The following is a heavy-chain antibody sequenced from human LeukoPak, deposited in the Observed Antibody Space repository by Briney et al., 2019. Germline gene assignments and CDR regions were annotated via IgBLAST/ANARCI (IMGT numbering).Heavy chain of an antibody. J-gene: IGHJ4*02. CDR3: ARDAWASGPDLDS. Sequence: GGSLRLSCAASGFTFSSYWMSWVRQAPGKGLEWVANIKQDGSEKYYGDSVKGRFTISRDNAKNSVYLQMTSLRVEDTAVYYCARDAWASGPDLDSWGQGILVTVSS. CDR1: GFTFSSYW. CDR2: IKQDGSEK. D-gene: IGHD1-26*01. V-gene: IGHV3-7*01.